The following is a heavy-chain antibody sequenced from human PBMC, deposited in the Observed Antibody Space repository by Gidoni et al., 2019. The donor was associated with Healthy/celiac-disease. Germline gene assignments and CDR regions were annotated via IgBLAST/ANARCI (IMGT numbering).Heavy chain of an antibody. CDR3: ARLYYYDSSGYPPAEYFQH. CDR2: IIPILGIA. CDR1: GGTFSSYA. J-gene: IGHJ1*01. D-gene: IGHD3-22*01. V-gene: IGHV1-69*04. Sequence: QVQLVQSGAEVKKPGSSVKVSCKASGGTFSSYAISWVRQAPGQGLEWMGRIIPILGIANYAQKFQGRVTITADKSTSTAYMELSSLRSEDTAVYYCARLYYYDSSGYPPAEYFQHWGQGTLVTVSS.